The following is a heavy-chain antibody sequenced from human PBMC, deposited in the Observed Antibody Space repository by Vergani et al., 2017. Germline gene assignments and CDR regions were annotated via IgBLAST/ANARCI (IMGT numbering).Heavy chain of an antibody. J-gene: IGHJ5*02. V-gene: IGHV3-9*02. CDR1: GFTSAGYA. Sequence: EVQLEESGGGLVLPGRSLRLSCVASGFTSAGYAMHWVRQAPGKGLEWVPGISWNSNSIGYADAVKGRFTISKDNGKNSLYLQMNSLRAEDTALYYCAKDLGTSSGGGWFDPWGQGTLVTVSS. D-gene: IGHD6-6*01. CDR3: AKDLGTSSGGGWFDP. CDR2: ISWNSNSI.